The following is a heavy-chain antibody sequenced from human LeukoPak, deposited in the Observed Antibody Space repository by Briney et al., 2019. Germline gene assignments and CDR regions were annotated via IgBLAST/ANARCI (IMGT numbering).Heavy chain of an antibody. CDR3: ARVGRYSPVDY. D-gene: IGHD3-10*01. Sequence: PSETLSLTCTVSGGSISSGSYYWSWIRQPAGKGLEWIGRIYTSGSTNYNPSLKSRVTISVDTSKNQFSLKLSSVTAADTAVYYCARVGRYSPVDYWGQGTLVTVSS. J-gene: IGHJ4*02. V-gene: IGHV4-61*02. CDR1: GGSISSGSYY. CDR2: IYTSGST.